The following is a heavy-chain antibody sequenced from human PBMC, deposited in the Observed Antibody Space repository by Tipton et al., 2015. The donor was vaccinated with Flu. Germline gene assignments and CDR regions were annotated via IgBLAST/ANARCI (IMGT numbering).Heavy chain of an antibody. CDR1: DGSVSSFS. CDR2: ISHSGSA. Sequence: TLSLTCTVSDGSVSSFSWSWIRQPPGKGLEWIGYISHSGSAIYNPSLKSRVTISVGTSKTQFSLKLTSVTAADTAMYYCAREAGGNSDPYFEYWGQGTLVTVSS. V-gene: IGHV4-59*02. J-gene: IGHJ4*02. D-gene: IGHD4-23*01. CDR3: AREAGGNSDPYFEY.